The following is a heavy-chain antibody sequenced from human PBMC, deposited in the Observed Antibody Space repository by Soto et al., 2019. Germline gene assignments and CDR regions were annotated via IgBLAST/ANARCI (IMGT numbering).Heavy chain of an antibody. CDR2: ISYDGSNK. CDR1: GFTFSSYA. V-gene: IGHV3-30-3*01. J-gene: IGHJ4*02. D-gene: IGHD2-8*01. Sequence: GGSLRLSCAASGFTFSSYAMDWVRQAPGKGLEWVALISYDGSNKYYADSVKGRFTISRDNSKNTLYLQMNSLRAEDTAVYYCTRVRSYCTNGVCYPKADFDYWGQGPLVTVSS. CDR3: TRVRSYCTNGVCYPKADFDY.